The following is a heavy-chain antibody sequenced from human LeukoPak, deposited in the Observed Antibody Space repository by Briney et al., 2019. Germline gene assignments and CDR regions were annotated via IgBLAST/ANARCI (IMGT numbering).Heavy chain of an antibody. CDR2: IYYSGST. D-gene: IGHD5-18*01. CDR3: ARAPRGYSYGYFDP. V-gene: IGHV4-39*07. CDR1: GGSISSSSYY. J-gene: IGHJ5*02. Sequence: SETLSLTCTVSGGSISSSSYYWGWIRQPPGKGLEWIGSIYYSGSTYYNPSLKSRVTISVDTSKNQFSLKLSSVTAANTAVYYCARAPRGYSYGYFDPWGQGTLVTVSS.